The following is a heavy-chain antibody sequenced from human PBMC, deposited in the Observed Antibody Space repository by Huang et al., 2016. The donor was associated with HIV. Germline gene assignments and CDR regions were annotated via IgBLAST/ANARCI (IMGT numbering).Heavy chain of an antibody. CDR3: AREPGIAVPGTVWYFDL. CDR2: IIPVFGTA. V-gene: IGHV1-69*13. J-gene: IGHJ2*01. CDR1: GGTFSSYA. D-gene: IGHD6-13*01. Sequence: QVQLVQSGAEVKKPGSSVKVSCKASGGTFSSYAISWVRQAPGHGLEWMGGIIPVFGTANYAQQFQGRVTITADASTSTAYMELSSLRSEDTAVYYCAREPGIAVPGTVWYFDLWGRGTLVTVSS.